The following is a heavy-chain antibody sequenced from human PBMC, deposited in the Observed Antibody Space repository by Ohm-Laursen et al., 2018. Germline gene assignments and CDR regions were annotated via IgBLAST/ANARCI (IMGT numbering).Heavy chain of an antibody. CDR3: AKDNLINTVTMRRYFDY. V-gene: IGHV3-7*01. CDR1: GFTFSNYW. J-gene: IGHJ4*02. D-gene: IGHD4-17*01. Sequence: SLRLSCAASGFTFSNYWMSWVRQTPGKGLEWVANIKQDGGEKNFADSVKGRFTISRDNAKNSLYLQMNSLRAEDTAVYYCAKDNLINTVTMRRYFDYWGQGTLVTVSS. CDR2: IKQDGGEK.